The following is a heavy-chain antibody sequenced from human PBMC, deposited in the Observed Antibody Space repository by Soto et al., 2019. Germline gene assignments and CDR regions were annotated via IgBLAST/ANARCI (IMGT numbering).Heavy chain of an antibody. CDR2: IYYSGTT. CDR1: GGSISTSTYY. D-gene: IGHD6-19*01. V-gene: IGHV4-39*01. CDR3: ARHPSAWYRWFDP. J-gene: IGHJ5*02. Sequence: ASETLSLTCSVSGGSISTSTYYWGWIRQSPGKGLEWIGSIYYSGTTYYNPSLESRVTISVDTSKNQFSLRLSSVTAADTAVYYCARHPSAWYRWFDPSGQGTLVTVSS.